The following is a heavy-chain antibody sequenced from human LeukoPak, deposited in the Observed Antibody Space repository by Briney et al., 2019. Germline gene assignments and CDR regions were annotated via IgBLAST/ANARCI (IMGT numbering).Heavy chain of an antibody. V-gene: IGHV3-23*01. CDR2: ISGSGGST. Sequence: GGSLRLSCAASGFTFSSCTMSWVRQAPGKGLEWVSGISGSGGSTYYADSVKGRFTISRDNSKNTLYLQMNSLRAEDTAVYYCAIPYDSSGYFRAEYFQHWGQGTLVTVSS. CDR1: GFTFSSCT. D-gene: IGHD3-22*01. J-gene: IGHJ1*01. CDR3: AIPYDSSGYFRAEYFQH.